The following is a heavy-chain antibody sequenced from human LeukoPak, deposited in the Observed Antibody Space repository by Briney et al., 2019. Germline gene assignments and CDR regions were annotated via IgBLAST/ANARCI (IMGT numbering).Heavy chain of an antibody. Sequence: GGSLRLSCAASGFTFSSYAMSWVRQAPGKGLEWVSAISGSGGSTYYADSVKGRFTTSRDNSKNTLYLQMNSLRAEDTAVYYCAKDLDGAVRGVSYYWGQGTLVTVSS. D-gene: IGHD3-10*01. CDR2: ISGSGGST. J-gene: IGHJ4*02. CDR1: GFTFSSYA. CDR3: AKDLDGAVRGVSYY. V-gene: IGHV3-23*01.